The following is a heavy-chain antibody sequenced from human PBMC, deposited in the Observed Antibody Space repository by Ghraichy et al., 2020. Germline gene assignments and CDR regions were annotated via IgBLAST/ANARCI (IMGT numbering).Heavy chain of an antibody. V-gene: IGHV4-34*01. J-gene: IGHJ4*02. CDR1: GGSFSGYY. Sequence: SETLSLTCAVYGGSFSGYYWSWIRQPPGKGLEWIGEINHSGSTNYNPSLKSRVTISVDTSKNQFSLKLSSVTAADTAVYYCARGRGYDFWSGYYTGVVFDYWGQGTLVTVSS. D-gene: IGHD3-3*01. CDR3: ARGRGYDFWSGYYTGVVFDY. CDR2: INHSGST.